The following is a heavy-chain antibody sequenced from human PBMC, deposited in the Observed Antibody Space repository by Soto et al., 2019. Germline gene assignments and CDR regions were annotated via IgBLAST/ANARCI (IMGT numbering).Heavy chain of an antibody. V-gene: IGHV4-31*03. D-gene: IGHD1-1*01. CDR2: IYDSGST. Sequence: TLSLTCTVSGCSISSGGYYWSWIRQHPGKGLEWIGYIYDSGSTYYNPSLKSRVTISVDTSKNECSLKLSSVTAADTAVYYCARDQSWHDLVWWFDPWGQGTLVTVSS. J-gene: IGHJ5*02. CDR1: GCSISSGGYY. CDR3: ARDQSWHDLVWWFDP.